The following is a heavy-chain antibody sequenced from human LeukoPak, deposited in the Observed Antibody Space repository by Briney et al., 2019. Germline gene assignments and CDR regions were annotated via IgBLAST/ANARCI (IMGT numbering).Heavy chain of an antibody. V-gene: IGHV1-18*01. CDR1: GYTFTSSG. Sequence: ASVKVSCKASGYTFTSSGISWVRRAPGQGLEWMGWISPHNGNTDYAQKLQGRVTMTTDTSTSTAYMELGSLRSDDTAVYYCARESVAGTGYSFDYWGQGTLVTVSS. D-gene: IGHD6-19*01. J-gene: IGHJ4*02. CDR3: ARESVAGTGYSFDY. CDR2: ISPHNGNT.